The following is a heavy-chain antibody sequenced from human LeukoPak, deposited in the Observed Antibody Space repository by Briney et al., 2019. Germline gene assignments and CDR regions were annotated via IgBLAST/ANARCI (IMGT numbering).Heavy chain of an antibody. CDR2: IGDRT. CDR3: ARPSYNLGSYFDH. CDR1: GFAFNSYA. D-gene: IGHD3-10*01. V-gene: IGHV3-23*01. J-gene: IGHJ4*02. Sequence: PGGSLRLSCAASGFAFNSYAMSWVRQAPGKGLEWVSTIGDRTYYADSVQGRFTISRDNSKNTLYLQMNSLRVEDTAVYYCARPSYNLGSYFDHWGQGNLVTVS.